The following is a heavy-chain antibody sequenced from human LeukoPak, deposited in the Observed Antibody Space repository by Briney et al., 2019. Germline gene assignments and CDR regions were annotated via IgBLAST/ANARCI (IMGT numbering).Heavy chain of an antibody. CDR2: IYIRGST. D-gene: IGHD3-16*01. Sequence: SETLSLTCTVSGGSISSYYWSWIRQPAGKGLEWIGRIYIRGSTNYNPSLKSRVTMSLDTSKNQFSLKLRSVTAADTAVYYCARDERIMGVVDYWGQGILVTVSS. CDR3: ARDERIMGVVDY. V-gene: IGHV4-4*07. J-gene: IGHJ4*02. CDR1: GGSISSYY.